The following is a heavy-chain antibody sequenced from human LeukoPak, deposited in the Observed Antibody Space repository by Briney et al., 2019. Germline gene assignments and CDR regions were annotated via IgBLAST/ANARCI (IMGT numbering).Heavy chain of an antibody. Sequence: ASVKVSCKASGYTFTGYYMHWVRQAPGQGLECMGRINPNSGGTNYAQKFQGRVTMTRDTSIRTAYMELSRLRSDDTVFYYQKTAYDILTGYSPLDYWGQGTLVTVSS. D-gene: IGHD3-9*01. CDR2: INPNSGGT. V-gene: IGHV1-2*05. CDR3: KTAYDILTGYSPLDY. CDR1: GYTFTGYY. J-gene: IGHJ4*02.